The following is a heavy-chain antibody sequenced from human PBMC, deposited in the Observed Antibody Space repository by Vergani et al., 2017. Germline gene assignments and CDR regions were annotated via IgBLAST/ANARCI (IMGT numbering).Heavy chain of an antibody. D-gene: IGHD3-10*01. J-gene: IGHJ5*02. CDR1: GFTFSGSA. Sequence: VQLVESGGGLVQPGGSLKLSCAASGFTFSGSAMHWVRQAPGKGLEWVAVISYDGSNKYYADSVKGRFTISRDNSKNTLYLQMNSLRAEDTAVYYCAKELATMVRGVENNWFDPWGQGTLVTVSS. CDR2: ISYDGSNK. V-gene: IGHV3-30*04. CDR3: AKELATMVRGVENNWFDP.